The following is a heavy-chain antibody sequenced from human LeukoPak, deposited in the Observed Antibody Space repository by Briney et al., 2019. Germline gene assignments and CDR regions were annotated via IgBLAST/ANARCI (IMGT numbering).Heavy chain of an antibody. D-gene: IGHD2-21*01. CDR3: ASVVVMNEDAFDI. Sequence: PSGTLSLTCAVSGGSISSSNWWSWVRQPPGKGLEWIGEIYHSGSTNYNPSLKSRVTISVDKSKNQFSMKLSPVTAADTAVYYCASVVVMNEDAFDIWGQGTMVTVSS. V-gene: IGHV4-4*02. CDR2: IYHSGST. J-gene: IGHJ3*02. CDR1: GGSISSSNW.